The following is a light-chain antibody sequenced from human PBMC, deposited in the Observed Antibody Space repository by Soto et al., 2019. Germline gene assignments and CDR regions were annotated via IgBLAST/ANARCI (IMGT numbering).Light chain of an antibody. Sequence: QPVLTQPPSASGTPGQRVTISCSGSSSNIGSNTVNWYQQLPGTAPKLLIYSNNQRPSGVPDRFSGSKSGTSASLAISGLQSEDEADYYCAAWDDSLNGDVVFGGGTKLTVL. V-gene: IGLV1-44*01. J-gene: IGLJ2*01. CDR2: SNN. CDR1: SSNIGSNT. CDR3: AAWDDSLNGDVV.